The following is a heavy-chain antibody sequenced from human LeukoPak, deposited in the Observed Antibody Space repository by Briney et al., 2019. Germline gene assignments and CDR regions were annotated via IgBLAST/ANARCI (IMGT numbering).Heavy chain of an antibody. CDR1: GGSFSGYY. D-gene: IGHD5-18*01. J-gene: IGHJ4*02. Sequence: PSETLSLTCAVYGGSFSGYYWSWIRQPPGKGLEWIGEINHSGSTNYNPSLKSRVTISVDTSKNQFSLKLSSVTVADTAVYYCATERGYSYGPFDYWGQGTLVTVSS. CDR2: INHSGST. CDR3: ATERGYSYGPFDY. V-gene: IGHV4-34*01.